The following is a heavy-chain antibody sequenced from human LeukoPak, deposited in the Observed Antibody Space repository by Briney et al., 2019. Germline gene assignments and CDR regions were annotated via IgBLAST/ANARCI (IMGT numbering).Heavy chain of an antibody. D-gene: IGHD3-22*01. CDR1: GFTFSSYA. Sequence: GGSLRLSCAASGFTFSSYAMSWVRQAPGKGLGWVSAISGSGGSTYYADSVKGRFTISRDNPKNKLYLQMNSLRAEDSAVYYCAKLGYFYDPPFYWGQGTLVSVSS. V-gene: IGHV3-23*01. CDR2: ISGSGGST. CDR3: AKLGYFYDPPFY. J-gene: IGHJ4*02.